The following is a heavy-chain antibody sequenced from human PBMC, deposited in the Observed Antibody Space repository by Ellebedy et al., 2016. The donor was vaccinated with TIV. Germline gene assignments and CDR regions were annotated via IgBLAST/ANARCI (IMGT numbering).Heavy chain of an antibody. J-gene: IGHJ2*01. CDR3: ARSRLGGGHWYFDF. CDR1: GYTFTRYG. D-gene: IGHD3-10*01. V-gene: IGHV1-18*01. Sequence: ASVKVSXXVSGYTFTRYGMRWVRQAPGQGLEWMGWIAVYNGHTKYAQKFQDRDVMTTETATSTVYMELRSLRSDDTAVYYCARSRLGGGHWYFDFWGRGTLVTVSS. CDR2: IAVYNGHT.